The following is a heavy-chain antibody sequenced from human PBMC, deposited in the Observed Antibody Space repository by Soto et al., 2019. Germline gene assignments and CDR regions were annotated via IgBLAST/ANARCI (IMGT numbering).Heavy chain of an antibody. V-gene: IGHV1-18*01. D-gene: IGHD2-15*01. CDR2: ISAYNGNT. J-gene: IGHJ3*02. CDR1: GYTFTSYG. Sequence: QVQLVQSGAEVKNPGASVKVSCKASGYTFTSYGISWVRQAPGQGLEWMGWISAYNGNTNYARKLQGRATLTTDTSTSTAYMELRSLRSDDTAVYYCARGPIDNYCSGGSCYSVAGAFDIWGQGTMVTVSS. CDR3: ARGPIDNYCSGGSCYSVAGAFDI.